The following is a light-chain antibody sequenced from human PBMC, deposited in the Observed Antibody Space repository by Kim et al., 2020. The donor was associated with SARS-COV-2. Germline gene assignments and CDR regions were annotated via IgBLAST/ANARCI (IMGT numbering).Light chain of an antibody. CDR2: DAS. CDR3: QQRSNPLT. V-gene: IGKV3-11*01. J-gene: IGKJ5*01. CDR1: EGILTY. Sequence: SLSPGDRATLSRRASEGILTYLAWYQQKPGQAPRLLIYDASNRASGIPARFSGSGSGTDFTLTISSLEPEDFAVYYCQQRSNPLTFGQGTRLEIK.